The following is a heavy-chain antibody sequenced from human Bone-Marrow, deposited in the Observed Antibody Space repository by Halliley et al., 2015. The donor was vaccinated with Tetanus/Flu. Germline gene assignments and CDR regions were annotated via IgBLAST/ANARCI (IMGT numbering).Heavy chain of an antibody. J-gene: IGHJ4*02. CDR1: GFTFSSYA. CDR2: IYGVGSGT. CDR3: AKGFGSGTFNELDY. D-gene: IGHD3-10*01. Sequence: SLRLSCAASGFTFSSYAMSWVRQAPGKGLEWVSGIYGVGSGTFYADSVRGRFTVSRDNSKNMVYLQMNSLGAEDTAVYYCAKGFGSGTFNELDYWGQGTLVTVSS. V-gene: IGHV3-23*01.